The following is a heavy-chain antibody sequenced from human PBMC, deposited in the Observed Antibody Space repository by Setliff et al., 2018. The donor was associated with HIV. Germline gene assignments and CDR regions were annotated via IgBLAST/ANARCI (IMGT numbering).Heavy chain of an antibody. CDR1: GGSFSGYY. V-gene: IGHV4-34*01. J-gene: IGHJ4*02. CDR3: ARAPGYSYSFYFDS. D-gene: IGHD5-18*01. Sequence: SETLSLTCAVYGGSFSGYYWSWIRQPPKKGLEWIGEVNHDENTNYNPSLKSRVTMSVDTSKNQFSLKLNSVTAADTAVYFCARAPGYSYSFYFDSWGQGTLVTVSS. CDR2: VNHDENT.